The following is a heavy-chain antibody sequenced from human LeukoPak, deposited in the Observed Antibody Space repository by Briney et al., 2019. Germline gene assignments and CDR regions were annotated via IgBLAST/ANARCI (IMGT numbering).Heavy chain of an antibody. CDR1: GGSISSSSYY. CDR2: FYYPGST. J-gene: IGHJ5*02. D-gene: IGHD1-26*01. Sequence: SETLSLTCTVSGGSISSSSYYWAWIRQPPGKGLEWIGSFYYPGSTYYNPSLKSRVTISVDTSKNQFSLKLSSVTAADTAVYYCAPGSTGRHRGSYFDPWGQGTLVTVSS. CDR3: APGSTGRHRGSYFDP. V-gene: IGHV4-39*01.